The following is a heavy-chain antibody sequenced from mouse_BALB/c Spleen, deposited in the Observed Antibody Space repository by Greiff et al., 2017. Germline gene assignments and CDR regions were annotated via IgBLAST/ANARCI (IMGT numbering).Heavy chain of an antibody. V-gene: IGHV2-9-2*01. Sequence: QVQLQQSGPGLVAPSQSLSITCTVSGFSLTSYDISWIRQPPGKGLEWLGVIWTGGGTNYNSAFMSRLSISKDNSKSQVFLKMNSLQTNDTAIYYCVRDEHYYGSPCWYFDVWGAGTTVTVSS. CDR1: GFSLTSYD. J-gene: IGHJ1*01. CDR3: VRDEHYYGSPCWYFDV. D-gene: IGHD1-2*01. CDR2: IWTGGGT.